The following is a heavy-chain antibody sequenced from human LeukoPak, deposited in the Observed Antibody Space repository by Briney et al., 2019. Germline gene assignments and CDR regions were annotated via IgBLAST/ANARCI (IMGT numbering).Heavy chain of an antibody. J-gene: IGHJ3*02. CDR2: VGSDGSST. CDR3: ARAIVGAFPRGAFDI. V-gene: IGHV3-64*01. D-gene: IGHD1-26*01. CDR1: GFTFSGYA. Sequence: QPGGSLRLSCEASGFTFSGYAVSWVRQAPGQGLEYVSSVGSDGSSTYYANSVKGRFTISRDNSKNTLYLQMGSLKPEDMAVYYCARAIVGAFPRGAFDIWGQGTMVTVSS.